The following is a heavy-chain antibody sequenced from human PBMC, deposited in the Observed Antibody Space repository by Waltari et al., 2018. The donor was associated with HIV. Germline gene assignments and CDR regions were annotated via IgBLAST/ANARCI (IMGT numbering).Heavy chain of an antibody. D-gene: IGHD6-13*01. J-gene: IGHJ4*02. CDR1: GFTFSSYA. CDR3: ARDFDVAAAGDYYDY. V-gene: IGHV3-30*04. Sequence: QVQLVESGGGVVQPGRSLRLSCAASGFTFSSYAMHWVRQAPGKGLEWVAVISYDGSNKYYADSVKGRFTISRDNSKNTLYLQMNSLRAEDTAVYYCARDFDVAAAGDYYDYWGQGTLVTVSS. CDR2: ISYDGSNK.